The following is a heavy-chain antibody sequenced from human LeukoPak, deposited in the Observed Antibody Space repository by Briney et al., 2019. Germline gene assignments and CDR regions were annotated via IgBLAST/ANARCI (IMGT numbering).Heavy chain of an antibody. CDR2: ISYDGRYK. CDR3: ARRRSSYYYYYYMDV. J-gene: IGHJ6*03. CDR1: GLTFSSYG. V-gene: IGHV3-30*03. Sequence: GRSLRLSCAASGLTFSSYGMHWVRQAPGKGLEWVAVISYDGRYKSYADSVKGRFTISRDNAKNSLYLQMNSLRAEDTAVYYCARRRSSYYYYYYMDVWGKGTTVTISS.